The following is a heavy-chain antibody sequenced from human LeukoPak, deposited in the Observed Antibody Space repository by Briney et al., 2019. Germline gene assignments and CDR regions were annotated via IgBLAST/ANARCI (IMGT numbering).Heavy chain of an antibody. CDR1: GDSVSSNIAS. V-gene: IGHV6-1*01. D-gene: IGHD3-16*01. CDR3: ARGRHGDYVSLFEY. J-gene: IGHJ4*02. Sequence: SQTLSLTCVISGDSVSSNIASWNWIRQSPSRGLEWLGRTYYRSRWYIDYASSVRGRITINPDTSKNQFSLQLNSVTPEDTAVCFCARGRHGDYVSLFEYWGQGTLVTVSS. CDR2: TYYRSRWYI.